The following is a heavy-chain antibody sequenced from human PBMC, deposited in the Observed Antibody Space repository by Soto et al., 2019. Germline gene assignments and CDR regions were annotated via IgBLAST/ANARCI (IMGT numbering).Heavy chain of an antibody. CDR1: GGSFSGYY. D-gene: IGHD3-9*01. CDR3: ARGGKVRLVKRVYYFDY. Sequence: PSETLSLTCAVYGGSFSGYYWSWIRQPPGKGLEWIGEINHSVSTNYNPSLKSRVTISVDTSKNQCSLRLSSVTAADTAVYYCARGGKVRLVKRVYYFDYWGQGTLVTVSS. V-gene: IGHV4-34*01. CDR2: INHSVST. J-gene: IGHJ4*02.